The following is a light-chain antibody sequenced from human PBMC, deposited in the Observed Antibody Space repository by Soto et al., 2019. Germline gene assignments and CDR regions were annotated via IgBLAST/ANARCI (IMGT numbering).Light chain of an antibody. J-gene: IGLJ3*02. V-gene: IGLV4-69*01. CDR2: LNSDGSH. Sequence: QPVLTQSPSASASLGASVKLTCTLSSGHSSYAIAWHQQQPEKGPRYLMKLNSDGSHSKGDGIPDRFSGSSSGAERYLTISSLQSEDEADYYGQTWGPGTPWVFGGGTKLTVL. CDR1: SGHSSYA. CDR3: QTWGPGTPWV.